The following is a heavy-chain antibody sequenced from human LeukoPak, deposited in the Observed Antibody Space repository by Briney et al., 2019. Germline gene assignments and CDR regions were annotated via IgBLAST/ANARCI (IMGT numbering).Heavy chain of an antibody. Sequence: ASVKVSCKASGYTFTSYGISWVRQAPGQGLEWMGWISAYNGNTNYAQKLQGRVTMTTDTSTSTAYMELRSLRSDDTAVYYCARERRITMVRGVIDYWGQGTLVTVSS. D-gene: IGHD3-10*01. J-gene: IGHJ4*02. CDR1: GYTFTSYG. CDR3: ARERRITMVRGVIDY. CDR2: ISAYNGNT. V-gene: IGHV1-18*01.